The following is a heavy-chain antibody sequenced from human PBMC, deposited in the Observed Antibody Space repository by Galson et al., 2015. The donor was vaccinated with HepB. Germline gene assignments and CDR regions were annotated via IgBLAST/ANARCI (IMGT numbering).Heavy chain of an antibody. V-gene: IGHV3-7*01. CDR2: IKQDGSEK. CDR1: GFTFSSYW. CDR3: ARNRYYDFWSGYYTPLGYYYYYMDV. J-gene: IGHJ6*03. Sequence: SLRLSCAASGFTFSSYWMSWVRQAPGKGLEWVANIKQDGSEKYYVDSVKGRFTISRDNAKNSLYLQMNSLRAEDTAVYYCARNRYYDFWSGYYTPLGYYYYYMDVWGKGTTITVSS. D-gene: IGHD3-3*01.